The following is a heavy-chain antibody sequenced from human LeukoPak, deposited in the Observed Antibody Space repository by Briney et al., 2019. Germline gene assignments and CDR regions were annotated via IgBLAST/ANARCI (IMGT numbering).Heavy chain of an antibody. D-gene: IGHD1-1*01. CDR2: ISYDGSNK. V-gene: IGHV3-30*04. J-gene: IGHJ6*02. CDR3: AREGGTGLERGRDYYYYGMDV. CDR1: GFTFSSYA. Sequence: PGGSLRLSCAASGFTFSSYAMHWVRQAPGKGLEWVVVISYDGSNKYYADSVKGRFTISRDNSKNTLYLQMNSLRAEDTAVYYCAREGGTGLERGRDYYYYGMDVWGQGTTVTVSS.